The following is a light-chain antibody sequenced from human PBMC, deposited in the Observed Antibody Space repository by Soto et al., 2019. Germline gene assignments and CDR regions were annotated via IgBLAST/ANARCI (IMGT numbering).Light chain of an antibody. CDR2: DVS. Sequence: QSALTQPASVSGSPGQSITISCTGTNSDVGAYKPVSWYRHHPGKAPKLMIYDVSYRPSGVSNRFSGSQSGNTASLTISGLQPEDESDYYCSSSTTRGTRVFGTGTKVTVL. CDR1: NSDVGAYKP. CDR3: SSSTTRGTRV. V-gene: IGLV2-14*03. J-gene: IGLJ1*01.